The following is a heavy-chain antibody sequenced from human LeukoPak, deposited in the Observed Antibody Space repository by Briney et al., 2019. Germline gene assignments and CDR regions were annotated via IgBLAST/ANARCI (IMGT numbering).Heavy chain of an antibody. V-gene: IGHV3-23*01. Sequence: QAGGSLRLSCVASGFTFSNYAMSWVRQAPGKGLEWVSGIVNSGGSTYYADSVRGRLTTSRDNSKKTVYLQMSSLRGDDTAIYYCAKDRAGYSYGMFDSWGQGTLVTVSS. J-gene: IGHJ4*02. CDR2: IVNSGGST. CDR3: AKDRAGYSYGMFDS. CDR1: GFTFSNYA. D-gene: IGHD5-18*01.